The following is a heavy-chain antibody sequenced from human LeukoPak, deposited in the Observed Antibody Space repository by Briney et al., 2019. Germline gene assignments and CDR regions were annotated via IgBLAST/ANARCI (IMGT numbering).Heavy chain of an antibody. CDR1: GFIFKHPW. D-gene: IGHD4-17*01. CDR3: TTDLGDYGDYLRE. J-gene: IGHJ4*02. CDR2: VSSESAGGTT. Sequence: GGSLRLSCSTSGFIFKHPWMSWIRQAPGKGLEWVGRVSSESAGGTTDCPAVVKGRFSISRDDSTNMVYLQMNSLKTEDRALYYCTTDLGDYGDYLREWGEGTLVTVSS. V-gene: IGHV3-15*01.